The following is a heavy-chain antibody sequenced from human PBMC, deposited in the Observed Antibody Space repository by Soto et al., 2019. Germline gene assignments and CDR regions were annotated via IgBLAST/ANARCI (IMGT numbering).Heavy chain of an antibody. Sequence: VESLKISCTGSGYNFDTYWIGWVRQMAGKGLEWMGIIYPGDFDTRYSQSFQGHFTMSVDKSINTAYLQWNNLETSDTAIYYCARLLGYSFGHQEFFDYWGQGTPVTVSS. CDR1: GYNFDTYW. D-gene: IGHD5-18*01. J-gene: IGHJ4*02. CDR2: IYPGDFDT. V-gene: IGHV5-51*01. CDR3: ARLLGYSFGHQEFFDY.